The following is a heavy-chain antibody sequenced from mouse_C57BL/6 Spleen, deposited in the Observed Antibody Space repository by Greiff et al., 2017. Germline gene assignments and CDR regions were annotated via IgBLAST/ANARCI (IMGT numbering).Heavy chain of an antibody. Sequence: VQLQQPGAELVRPGSSVKLSCKASGYTFTSYWMHWVKQRPIQGLEWIGNIDPSDSETHYNQKFKDKATLTVDKSSSTAYMQLSSLTSEDSAVYYCAREGVNLGAMDYWGQGTSVTVSS. V-gene: IGHV1-52*01. CDR1: GYTFTSYW. J-gene: IGHJ4*01. CDR3: AREGVNLGAMDY. CDR2: IDPSDSET. D-gene: IGHD1-3*01.